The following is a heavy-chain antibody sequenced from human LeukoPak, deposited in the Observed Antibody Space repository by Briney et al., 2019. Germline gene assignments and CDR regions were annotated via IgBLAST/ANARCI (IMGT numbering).Heavy chain of an antibody. CDR3: AKEGIAWAIHPNYSDY. CDR1: GFTFSSYG. V-gene: IGHV3-30*18. D-gene: IGHD7-27*01. CDR2: ISYDGSNK. J-gene: IGHJ4*02. Sequence: GGSLRLSCAASGFTFSSYGMHWVRQAPGKGLEWVAVISYDGSNKYYADSVKGRFTISRDNSKNTLYLQMNSLRAEDTAVYYCAKEGIAWAIHPNYSDYWGQGTLVTVSS.